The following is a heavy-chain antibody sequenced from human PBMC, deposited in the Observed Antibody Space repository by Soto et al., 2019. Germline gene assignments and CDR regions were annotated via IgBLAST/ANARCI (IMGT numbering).Heavy chain of an antibody. D-gene: IGHD5-18*01. CDR3: AKVGFPYSYGYLFYY. CDR1: GGSISSSSYY. CDR2: IYYRGAT. V-gene: IGHV4-39*01. Sequence: SETLSLTCTVSGGSISSSSYYWGWIRQPKGKGLEWIGSIYYRGATYYNPSLKSRVTISVDTSKNQFSLKLSSVTAADTAVYYCAKVGFPYSYGYLFYYWGQGTLVTAPQ. J-gene: IGHJ4*02.